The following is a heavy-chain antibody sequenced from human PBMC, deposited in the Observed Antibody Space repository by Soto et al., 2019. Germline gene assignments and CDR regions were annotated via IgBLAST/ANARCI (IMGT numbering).Heavy chain of an antibody. V-gene: IGHV3-48*02. CDR2: ISTTSSSI. CDR1: GFTFSSYS. Sequence: GGSLRLSXAASGFTFSSYSMNWVRQAPGKGLEWISYISTTSSSIYYADSVKGRFTISRDNAKNSLFLQMNSLRDEDTAVYYCARKGVAFDYWGQGALVTVSS. D-gene: IGHD3-3*01. J-gene: IGHJ4*02. CDR3: ARKGVAFDY.